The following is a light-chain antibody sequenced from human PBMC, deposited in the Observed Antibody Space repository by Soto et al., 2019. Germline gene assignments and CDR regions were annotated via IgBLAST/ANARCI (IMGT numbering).Light chain of an antibody. J-gene: IGKJ1*01. V-gene: IGKV1-5*03. CDR2: KAS. CDR1: QSIGSW. CDR3: QQYNSYSWT. Sequence: DIQMTQSPSILSASVGDRVTITCRASQSIGSWLAWYQHKPGKAPKLLIYKASSLESGVPLRFSGSGSGTEFTLTISSLQPDDFATYYCQQYNSYSWTFGQGTKVDIK.